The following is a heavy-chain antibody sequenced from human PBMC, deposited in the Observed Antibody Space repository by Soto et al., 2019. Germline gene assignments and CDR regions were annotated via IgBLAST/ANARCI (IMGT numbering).Heavy chain of an antibody. CDR2: ISWNSGSI. CDR1: GFTSDDYA. Sequence: GGSLRLSCAASGFTSDDYAMHWVRQAPGKGLEWVSGISWNSGSIGYADSVKGRFTISRDNAKNSLYLQMNGLRAEDTALYYCAKGNYYDSSGYFAYYYYFDYWGQGTLVTVSS. J-gene: IGHJ4*02. CDR3: AKGNYYDSSGYFAYYYYFDY. V-gene: IGHV3-9*02. D-gene: IGHD3-22*01.